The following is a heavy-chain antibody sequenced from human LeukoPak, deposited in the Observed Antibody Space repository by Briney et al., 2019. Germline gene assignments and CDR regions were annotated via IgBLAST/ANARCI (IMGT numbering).Heavy chain of an antibody. J-gene: IGHJ6*03. V-gene: IGHV3-53*01. Sequence: GGSLRLSCAASGFKFDDYGMSWVRQAPGKELEWVSVIYSGGSTYYADSVKGRFTISRDNSKNTLYLQMNSLRAEDTAVYYCARSRQYYYYYMDVWGKGTTVTISS. CDR3: ARSRQYYYYYMDV. CDR2: IYSGGST. CDR1: GFKFDDYG.